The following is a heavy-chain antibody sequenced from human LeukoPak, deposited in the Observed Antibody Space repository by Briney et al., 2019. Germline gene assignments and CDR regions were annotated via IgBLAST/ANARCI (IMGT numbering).Heavy chain of an antibody. J-gene: IGHJ3*02. Sequence: GGSLRLSCAASGFTLSTDSMNWVRQAPGKGLEWISYISYDSAIKYYADSVRGRFTISRDNAKNSLSLQMHSLRAEDTAVYYCARGSRIAARPIDAFDIWGQGTMVTVSS. CDR3: ARGSRIAARPIDAFDI. CDR2: ISYDSAIK. D-gene: IGHD6-6*01. CDR1: GFTLSTDS. V-gene: IGHV3-48*01.